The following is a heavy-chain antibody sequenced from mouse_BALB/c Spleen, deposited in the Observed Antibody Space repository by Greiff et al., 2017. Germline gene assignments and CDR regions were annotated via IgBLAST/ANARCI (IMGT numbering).Heavy chain of an antibody. CDR2: INPSTGYT. J-gene: IGHJ1*01. Sequence: QVQLQQSGAELAKPGASVKMSCKASGYTFTSYWMHWVTQRPGQGLEWIGYINPSTGYTEYNQKFKDKATLTADKSSSTAYMQLSSLTSEDSAVYYCARRYYGRDWYFDVWGAGTTVTGAS. V-gene: IGHV1-7*01. CDR3: ARRYYGRDWYFDV. CDR1: GYTFTSYW. D-gene: IGHD1-2*01.